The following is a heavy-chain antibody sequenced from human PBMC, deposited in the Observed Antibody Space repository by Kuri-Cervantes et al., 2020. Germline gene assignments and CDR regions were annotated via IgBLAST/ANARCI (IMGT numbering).Heavy chain of an antibody. D-gene: IGHD6-13*01. J-gene: IGHJ4*02. V-gene: IGHV4-34*03. CDR1: GGSFSGYY. CDR2: INHSGST. Sequence: SQTLSLTCAVYGGSFSGYYWSWIRQPPGKGLEWIGEINHSGSTNYNPSLKSRVTISVDTSKNQFSLKLSSVTAADTAVYYCYSSSWDDYWGQGTLVTVSS. CDR3: YSSSWDDY.